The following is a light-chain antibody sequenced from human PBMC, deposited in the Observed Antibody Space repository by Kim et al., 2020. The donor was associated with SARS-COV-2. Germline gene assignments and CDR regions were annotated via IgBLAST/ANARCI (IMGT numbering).Light chain of an antibody. J-gene: IGKJ1*01. Sequence: YARERAAPSSRASQSVSSSYLACYQQKPGQAPRLLICGASSRATGIPDRFSGSGSGTDFTLTISRLQPEDFAVYHCQQYGSSPLTFGQGTKVDIK. V-gene: IGKV3-20*01. CDR3: QQYGSSPLT. CDR2: GAS. CDR1: QSVSSSY.